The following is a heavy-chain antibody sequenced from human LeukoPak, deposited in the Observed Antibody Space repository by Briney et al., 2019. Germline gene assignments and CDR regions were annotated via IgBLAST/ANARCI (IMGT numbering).Heavy chain of an antibody. CDR1: GFTFSSYW. Sequence: PGGSLRLSCPASGFTFSSYWMSWVRQAPGKGLEWVANIKQDGSEKYYVDSVKGRFTISRDNAKNSLYLQMNSLRAEDTAVYYCASEGEWELLGYFDYWGQGTLVTVSS. D-gene: IGHD1-26*01. V-gene: IGHV3-7*01. CDR2: IKQDGSEK. J-gene: IGHJ4*02. CDR3: ASEGEWELLGYFDY.